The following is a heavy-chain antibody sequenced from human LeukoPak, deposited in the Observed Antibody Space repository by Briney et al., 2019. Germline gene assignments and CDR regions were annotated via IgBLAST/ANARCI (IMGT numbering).Heavy chain of an antibody. D-gene: IGHD3-10*01. Sequence: GGSLRLSCAASGFTFDDYAMHWVRQAPGKGPEWVASIHDSSNYIHYADSVRGRFTISRDNTRNSLFLQMEGLRVDDTAVYFCAKDVSGVAEGVDLWGQGTLVAVSS. CDR1: GFTFDDYA. V-gene: IGHV3-21*01. CDR3: AKDVSGVAEGVDL. CDR2: IHDSSNYI. J-gene: IGHJ4*01.